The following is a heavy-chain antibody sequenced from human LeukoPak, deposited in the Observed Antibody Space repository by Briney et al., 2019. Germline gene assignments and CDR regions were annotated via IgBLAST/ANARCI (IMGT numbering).Heavy chain of an antibody. Sequence: PSETLSLTCTVSSGSISSSYYWGWIRQPAGKGLEWIGRIYTSGSTNYNPSLKSRVTISVDRSKNQFSLKLSSVTAADTAVYYCARGWSSDYYDSRNWFDPWGQGTLVTVSS. D-gene: IGHD3-22*01. V-gene: IGHV4-61*02. CDR3: ARGWSSDYYDSRNWFDP. CDR2: IYTSGST. J-gene: IGHJ5*02. CDR1: SGSISSSYY.